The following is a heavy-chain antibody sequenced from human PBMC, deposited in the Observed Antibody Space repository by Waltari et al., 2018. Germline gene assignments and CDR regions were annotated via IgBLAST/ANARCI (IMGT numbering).Heavy chain of an antibody. CDR2: IHSNGAT. Sequence: VQLQESGPGLVKPSETLSLTCTVSGASISRYYWSWIRQSPEKGLEFIAYIHSNGATNYNPSLKSRVSLSLDMSKNQFSLQLSSVTAADTAVYYCASLPAQVYDDTIPDWGQGTTVIVSS. D-gene: IGHD4-17*01. V-gene: IGHV4-59*13. CDR3: ASLPAQVYDDTIPD. CDR1: GASISRYY. J-gene: IGHJ6*02.